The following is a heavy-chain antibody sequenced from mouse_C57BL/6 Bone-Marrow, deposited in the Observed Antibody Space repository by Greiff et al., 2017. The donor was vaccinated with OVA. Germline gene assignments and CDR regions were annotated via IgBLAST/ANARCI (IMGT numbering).Heavy chain of an antibody. D-gene: IGHD4-1*01. Sequence: EVQLQQSGAELVRPGASVKLSCTASGFNIKDDYMHWVKQRPEQGLEWIGWIDPENGDTEYASQFPGKATITADTSSNTAYLQHSSLTSEDTAVYYCTPGKGLAYWGQGTLVTVSA. V-gene: IGHV14-4*01. CDR2: IDPENGDT. J-gene: IGHJ3*01. CDR3: TPGKGLAY. CDR1: GFNIKDDY.